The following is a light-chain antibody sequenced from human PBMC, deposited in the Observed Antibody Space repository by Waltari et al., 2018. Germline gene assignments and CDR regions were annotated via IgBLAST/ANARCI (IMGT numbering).Light chain of an antibody. V-gene: IGKV1-5*03. J-gene: IGKJ1*01. CDR1: QSISTW. CDR2: KAF. CDR3: QQYKSPPWT. Sequence: DIQLTQSPSTLSASVGDRVTITCRATQSISTWLAWYQQKPEKAPKLLIYKAFNLEGGVPSRFSGSSSGTEFTLTISSLQPDDFATYYCQQYKSPPWTFGQGTKVDI.